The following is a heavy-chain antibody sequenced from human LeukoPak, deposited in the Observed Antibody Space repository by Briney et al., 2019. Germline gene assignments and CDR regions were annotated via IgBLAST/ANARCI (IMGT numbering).Heavy chain of an antibody. Sequence: TSETLSLTCAVYGGSFSGYYWSWIRQPAGKGLEWIGHIYTSGSTNYNPSLKSRVTMSVDTSKNQFSLKLSSVTAADTAVYYCARGIAAAVEIWGQGTMVTVSS. CDR1: GGSFSGYY. CDR3: ARGIAAAVEI. CDR2: IYTSGST. J-gene: IGHJ3*02. V-gene: IGHV4-59*10. D-gene: IGHD6-25*01.